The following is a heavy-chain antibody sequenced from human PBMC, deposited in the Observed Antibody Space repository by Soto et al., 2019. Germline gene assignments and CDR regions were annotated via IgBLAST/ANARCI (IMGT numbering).Heavy chain of an antibody. J-gene: IGHJ4*02. V-gene: IGHV4-38-2*02. CDR1: NYSISSGYH. CDR3: VRGKVNFDF. Sequence: ETLSLTCIVSNYSISSGYHWGWIRQPPGKGLEGIGTIYQSGNTYQNPSLKSRVILSIDTSKNQFSLNLRNVTAADTAVYYCVRGKVNFDFWGKGILVTVSS. CDR2: IYQSGNT.